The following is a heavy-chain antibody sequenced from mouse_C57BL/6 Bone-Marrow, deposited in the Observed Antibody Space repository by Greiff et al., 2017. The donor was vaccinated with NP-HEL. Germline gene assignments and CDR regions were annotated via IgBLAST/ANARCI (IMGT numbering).Heavy chain of an antibody. J-gene: IGHJ2*01. CDR3: TGCDYHFDY. Sequence: EVKLEESGGGLVQPGGSMKLSCVASGFTFSNYWMNWVRQSPEKGLEWVAQIRLKSDNYATHYAESVKGRFTISRDDSKSSVYLQMNNLRAEDTGIYYCTGCDYHFDYWGQGTTLTVSS. CDR1: GFTFSNYW. CDR2: IRLKSDNYAT. V-gene: IGHV6-3*01. D-gene: IGHD2-4*01.